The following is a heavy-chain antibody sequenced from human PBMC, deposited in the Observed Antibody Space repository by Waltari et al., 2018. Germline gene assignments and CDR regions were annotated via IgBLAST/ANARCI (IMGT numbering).Heavy chain of an antibody. CDR3: ARRLTVVALGYFDL. J-gene: IGHJ2*01. Sequence: QVQLQESGPVLVKPSETLSLTCAVSGYSISSGYYWGWIRQPPGKGLEWIGSIYHSGSTDYNPSLKSRVTISVDTSKNQFSLTLSSVTAADTAVYYCARRLTVVALGYFDLWGRGTLVTVSS. CDR2: IYHSGST. V-gene: IGHV4-38-2*01. CDR1: GYSISSGYY. D-gene: IGHD2-15*01.